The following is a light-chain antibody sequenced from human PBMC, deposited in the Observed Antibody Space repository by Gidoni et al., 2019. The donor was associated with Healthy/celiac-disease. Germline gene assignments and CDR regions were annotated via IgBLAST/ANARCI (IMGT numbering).Light chain of an antibody. Sequence: EIVLTQSPDTLSLSPGEGATLSCRASQSVSSSYLAWYQQKPGQAPRLLIYGASSRATGIPDRFSGSGSGTDFTLTISRLEPEYFAVYYCQQYGSSPPITFXPXTRLEIK. CDR3: QQYGSSPPIT. V-gene: IGKV3-20*01. CDR2: GAS. J-gene: IGKJ5*01. CDR1: QSVSSSY.